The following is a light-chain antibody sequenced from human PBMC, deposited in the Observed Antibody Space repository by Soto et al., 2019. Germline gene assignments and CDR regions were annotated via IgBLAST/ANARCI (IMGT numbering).Light chain of an antibody. CDR2: PND. CDR1: SSNIGSNS. J-gene: IGLJ1*01. V-gene: IGLV1-44*01. CDR3: ATWENSLNGYV. Sequence: QSVLTQPPSASGTPGPRVSISCSGSSSNIGSNSVIWYWKHPGTAAKLLIYPNDQRPSGVPDRFSGSKSGTSASLAISGLQYEDEADYYCATWENSLNGYVFGSGTKVTVL.